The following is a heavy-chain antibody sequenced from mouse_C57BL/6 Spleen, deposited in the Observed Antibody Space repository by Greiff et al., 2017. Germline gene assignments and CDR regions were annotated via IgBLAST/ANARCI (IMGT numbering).Heavy chain of an antibody. Sequence: EVQRVESGGDLVKPGGSLKLSCAASGFTFSSYGMSWVRQTPDKRLEWVATISSGGSYTYYPDSVKGRFTISRDNAKNTLYLQRSSLKSEDTAMYYCARHGDYDGVYYAMDYWGQGTSVTVSS. D-gene: IGHD2-4*01. J-gene: IGHJ4*01. CDR1: GFTFSSYG. V-gene: IGHV5-6*01. CDR3: ARHGDYDGVYYAMDY. CDR2: ISSGGSYT.